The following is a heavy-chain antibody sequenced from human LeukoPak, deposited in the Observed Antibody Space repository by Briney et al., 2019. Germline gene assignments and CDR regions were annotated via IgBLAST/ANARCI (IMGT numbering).Heavy chain of an antibody. D-gene: IGHD3-10*01. J-gene: IGHJ6*02. CDR3: AKDLGLRAYHYYGMDV. V-gene: IGHV3-74*01. CDR2: INSDGTST. Sequence: GGSLRLSCAASGFTFSYYWMYWVRQAPGKGLVWVSLINSDGTSTNYADSVKGRFTISRDNAKNTLYLQMNSLRAEDTAVYYCAKDLGLRAYHYYGMDVWGQGTTVTVSS. CDR1: GFTFSYYW.